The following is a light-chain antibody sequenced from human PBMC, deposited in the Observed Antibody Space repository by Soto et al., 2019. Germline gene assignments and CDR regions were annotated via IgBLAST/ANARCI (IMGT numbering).Light chain of an antibody. CDR3: SSYTSSSTLV. Sequence: QSVLTQPASVSGSPGQSITISCTGTSRDIGFFNYVSWYQQFPGNAPKLIIFEVTNRPSGVSNRFSASKSGNTASLTISGLQAEDEADYYCSSYTSSSTLVFGTGTKVTVL. V-gene: IGLV2-14*01. J-gene: IGLJ1*01. CDR2: EVT. CDR1: SRDIGFFNY.